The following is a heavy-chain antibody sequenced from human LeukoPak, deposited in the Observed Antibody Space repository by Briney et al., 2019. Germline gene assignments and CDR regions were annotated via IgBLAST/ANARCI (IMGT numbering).Heavy chain of an antibody. CDR2: ISNSSSYI. D-gene: IGHD1-26*01. V-gene: IGHV3-21*01. Sequence: GGSLRLSCAASGFTFSSYSMNWVRQAPGKGLEWVSSISNSSSYIYYADSVKGRFTISRDNAKNSLYLQMNSLRAEDTAVYYCARSPLGIVGATNYWGQGTLVTVSS. J-gene: IGHJ4*02. CDR1: GFTFSSYS. CDR3: ARSPLGIVGATNY.